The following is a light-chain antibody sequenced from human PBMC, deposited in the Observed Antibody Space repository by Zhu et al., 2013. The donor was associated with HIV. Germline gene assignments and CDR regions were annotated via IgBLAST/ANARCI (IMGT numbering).Light chain of an antibody. CDR3: QQYGSSPQT. V-gene: IGKV3-15*01. CDR2: GAS. J-gene: IGKJ1*01. Sequence: IVLTQSPDLLSVSPGDRATLSCRASQSVVTPLAWYQQRPGQAPRLIVYGASVRATGFPARFSGSGSGTEFTLTISSLQSEDSAVYYCQQYGSSPQTFGQGTKVEIK. CDR1: QSVVTP.